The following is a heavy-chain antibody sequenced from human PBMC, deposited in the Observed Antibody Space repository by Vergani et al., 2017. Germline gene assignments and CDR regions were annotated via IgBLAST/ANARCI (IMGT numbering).Heavy chain of an antibody. CDR2: IRYDGSNK. Sequence: QVQLVESGGGVVQPGGSLRLSCAASGFTFSTFGMHWVRQAPGKGLEWVAFIRYDGSNKYYADSVKGRFTISRDNSKNTVDVQMSSLRSEDTAVYYCAKERDAREDRLPDYWGQGTLVTVSS. CDR1: GFTFSTFG. CDR3: AKERDAREDRLPDY. V-gene: IGHV3-30*02. D-gene: IGHD5/OR15-5a*01. J-gene: IGHJ4*02.